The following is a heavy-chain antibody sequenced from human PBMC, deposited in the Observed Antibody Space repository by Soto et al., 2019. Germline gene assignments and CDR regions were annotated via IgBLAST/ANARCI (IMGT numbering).Heavy chain of an antibody. D-gene: IGHD2-8*01. V-gene: IGHV4-4*07. CDR3: ARDGVGPNGMDA. CDR2: IYTSGNT. Sequence: QVQLQGSDPRLLKPSETLSLTCTVSGASVTSYYWSWIRQPAGKGLDWIGRIYTSGNTDYNPSLKSSDTMSLETSQNQVSLKLNSVTAADTAIYNCARDGVGPNGMDAWGHGTTVTVSS. J-gene: IGHJ6*02. CDR1: GASVTSYY.